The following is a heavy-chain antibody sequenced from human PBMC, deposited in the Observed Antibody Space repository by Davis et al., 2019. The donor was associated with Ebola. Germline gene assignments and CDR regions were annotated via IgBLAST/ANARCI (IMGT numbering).Heavy chain of an antibody. CDR2: IRSKAYGGTT. CDR1: GFTFGDYA. J-gene: IGHJ6*02. V-gene: IGHV3-49*03. Sequence: GESLKIPCTASGFTFGDYAMSWFRQAPGKGLEWVGFIRSKAYGGTTEYAASVKGRFTISRDDSKSIAYLQMNSLKTEDTAVYYCTRDVDYYDSSGYYSYYYYGMDVWGQGTTVTVSS. CDR3: TRDVDYYDSSGYYSYYYYGMDV. D-gene: IGHD3-22*01.